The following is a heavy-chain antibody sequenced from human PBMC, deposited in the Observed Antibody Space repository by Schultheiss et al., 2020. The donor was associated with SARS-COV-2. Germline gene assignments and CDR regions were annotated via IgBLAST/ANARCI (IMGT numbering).Heavy chain of an antibody. Sequence: GGSLRLSCAASGFTVSSNYMSWVRQAPGKGLEWVSTISGSGSSTYYADSVKGRFTISRDNAENSLYLQMNSLRAEDTAVYYCARIVGASDFDGWGQGTLVTVSS. D-gene: IGHD1-26*01. V-gene: IGHV3-21*01. CDR2: ISGSGSST. CDR1: GFTVSSNY. CDR3: ARIVGASDFDG. J-gene: IGHJ4*02.